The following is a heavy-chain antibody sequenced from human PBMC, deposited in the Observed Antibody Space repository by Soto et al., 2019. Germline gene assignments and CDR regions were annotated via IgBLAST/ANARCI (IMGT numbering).Heavy chain of an antibody. D-gene: IGHD1-26*01. CDR1: GYTFTNFG. V-gene: IGHV1-2*04. Sequence: GASVKVSCKASGYTFTNFGISWVRQAPGQGLEWMGWINPNSGGTNYAQKFQGWVTMTRDTSISTAYMELRSLRSDDTAVYYCARPPGGGNYYYGMDVWGQGTTVTVSS. CDR2: INPNSGGT. J-gene: IGHJ6*02. CDR3: ARPPGGGNYYYGMDV.